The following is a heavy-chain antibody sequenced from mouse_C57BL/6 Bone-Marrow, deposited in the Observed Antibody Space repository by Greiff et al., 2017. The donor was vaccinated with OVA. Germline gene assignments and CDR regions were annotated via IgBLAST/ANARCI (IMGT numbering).Heavy chain of an antibody. Sequence: EVMLVESGGDLVKPGGSLKLSCAASGFTFSSYGMSWVRQTPDKRLEWVATISSGGSYTYYPDSVTGRFTISRDNAKNNLYLQMSSLKSEDTAMYYCARHEGLLRYPGFDYWGQGTTLTVSS. CDR2: ISSGGSYT. J-gene: IGHJ2*01. D-gene: IGHD1-1*01. CDR3: ARHEGLLRYPGFDY. V-gene: IGHV5-6*01. CDR1: GFTFSSYG.